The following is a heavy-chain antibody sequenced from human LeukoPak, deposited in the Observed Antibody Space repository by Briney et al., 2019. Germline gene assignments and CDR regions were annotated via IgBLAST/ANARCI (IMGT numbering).Heavy chain of an antibody. CDR3: ARLVYYYDSSAYYFDY. V-gene: IGHV4-31*03. D-gene: IGHD3-22*01. J-gene: IGHJ4*02. CDR1: GGSISSGGYY. Sequence: TSETLSLTCTVSGGSISSGGYYWSWIRQHPGKGLEWIGYIYYSGGTYYNPSLKSRVTISVDTSKNQFSLKLSSVTAADTAVYYCARLVYYYDSSAYYFDYWGQGTLVTVSS. CDR2: IYYSGGT.